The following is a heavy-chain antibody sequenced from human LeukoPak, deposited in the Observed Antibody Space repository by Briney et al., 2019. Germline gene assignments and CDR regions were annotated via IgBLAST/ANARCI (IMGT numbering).Heavy chain of an antibody. CDR2: IKPNSGGT. V-gene: IGHV1-2*02. CDR3: ARGGSYAEYLQH. D-gene: IGHD1-26*01. J-gene: IGHJ1*01. Sequence: ASVKVSCKASGYIFTGYYIHWVRQAPGQGLEWMGWIKPNSGGTNYEQKFQGRVTMTRDTSISTGYMELRSLRSDDTAVYYCARGGSYAEYLQHWGQGTLVTVSS. CDR1: GYIFTGYY.